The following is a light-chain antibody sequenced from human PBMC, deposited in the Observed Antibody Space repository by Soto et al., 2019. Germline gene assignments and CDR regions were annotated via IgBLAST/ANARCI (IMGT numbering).Light chain of an antibody. CDR1: QSVSSN. J-gene: IGKJ4*01. CDR2: GAS. V-gene: IGKV3-15*01. CDR3: QQYNNWPLT. Sequence: EIVMTQSPATLSVSPGERATLSCRASQSVSSNLAWYQQKPGQAPRLLIYGASTRATGIPARFSGSGSGTESTLTISSLQSEDFPVYYCQQYNNWPLTFGGGTKVEIK.